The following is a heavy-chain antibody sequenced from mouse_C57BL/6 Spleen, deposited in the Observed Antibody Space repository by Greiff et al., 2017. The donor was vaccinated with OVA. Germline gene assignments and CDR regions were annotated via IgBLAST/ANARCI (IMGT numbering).Heavy chain of an antibody. J-gene: IGHJ4*01. Sequence: QVQLQQPGAELVKPGASVKLSCKASGYTFTSYWMQWVKQRPGQGLEWIGEIDPSDSYTNYNQKFKGKATLTVDTSSSTAYMQRSSLTSEDSAVYDCARADTVVASRLDYYAMDYWGQGTSVTVSS. V-gene: IGHV1-50*01. CDR3: ARADTVVASRLDYYAMDY. D-gene: IGHD1-1*01. CDR2: IDPSDSYT. CDR1: GYTFTSYW.